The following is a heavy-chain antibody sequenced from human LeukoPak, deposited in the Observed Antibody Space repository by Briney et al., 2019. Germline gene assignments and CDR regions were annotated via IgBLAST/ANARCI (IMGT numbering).Heavy chain of an antibody. D-gene: IGHD3-10*01. Sequence: QPGGSLRLSCAASRFTFSRCGMSWVRQAPGKGLEWISIIYTGTRTYYADSVQGRFTISRDNSKNTLFLQMNSLRAEDTAMYYCAREGWGISMIRGVIAWGQGTLVTVSS. V-gene: IGHV3-53*01. J-gene: IGHJ5*02. CDR1: RFTFSRCG. CDR3: AREGWGISMIRGVIA. CDR2: IYTGTRT.